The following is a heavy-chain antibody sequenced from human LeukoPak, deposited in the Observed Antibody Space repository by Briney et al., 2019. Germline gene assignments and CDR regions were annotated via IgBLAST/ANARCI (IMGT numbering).Heavy chain of an antibody. Sequence: SGRSLRLSCAASGFTFSSYGMHWVRQAPGKGLEWVAFIRYDGSNKYYADSVKGRFTISRDNSKNTLNLQMNSLRAEDTAVYYCAKDPTHYRVWDYYETIGLSYWGQGTLVTVSS. D-gene: IGHD3-22*01. CDR1: GFTFSSYG. J-gene: IGHJ4*02. CDR2: IRYDGSNK. CDR3: AKDPTHYRVWDYYETIGLSY. V-gene: IGHV3-30*02.